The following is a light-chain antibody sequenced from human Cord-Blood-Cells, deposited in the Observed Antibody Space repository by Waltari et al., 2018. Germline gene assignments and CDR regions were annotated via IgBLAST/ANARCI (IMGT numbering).Light chain of an antibody. V-gene: IGKV2-28*01. CDR2: LGS. Sequence: DIVMTQSPLSLPVTPGEPASISCRSSQSLLHSNGYNYLDWYLQKPGQCPQRLIYLGSNRASGVPDRFSGRGAGTDFTLKISRVEAEDVGVYYCMQALQTPRTFGQGTKVEIK. CDR1: QSLLHSNGYNY. J-gene: IGKJ1*01. CDR3: MQALQTPRT.